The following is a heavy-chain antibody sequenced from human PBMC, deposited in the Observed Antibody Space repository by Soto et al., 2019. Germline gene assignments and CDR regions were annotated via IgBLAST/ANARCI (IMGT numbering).Heavy chain of an antibody. CDR1: GGSISTYY. J-gene: IGHJ4*02. CDR2: VYYNGNT. V-gene: IGHV4-59*01. Sequence: QVQLQESGPRLVKPSETLSLTCTVSGGSISTYYWTWIPQTPAKGLESIGSVYYNGNTKYNPSLKSRITISVDTTKHQFSLNLNSVSAAVTAVYYCARDGSGVDFWDGPYYFDYWGQGTLITVSS. CDR3: ARDGSGVDFWDGPYYFDY. D-gene: IGHD3-3*01.